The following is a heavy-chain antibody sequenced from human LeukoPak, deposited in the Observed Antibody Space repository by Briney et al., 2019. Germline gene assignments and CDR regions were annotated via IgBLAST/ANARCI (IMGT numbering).Heavy chain of an antibody. CDR1: GGSISSYY. V-gene: IGHV4-4*09. J-gene: IGHJ5*02. D-gene: IGHD4-11*01. CDR2: IYTSGST. CDR3: ARLQAGLDWLDP. Sequence: SETLSLTCTVSGGSISSYYWSWIRQPPGKGLEWIGYIYTSGSTNYNPSLKSRVTISVDTSKNQFSLKLRCVTAADTAVYYCARLQAGLDWLDPWGQGTLVTVSS.